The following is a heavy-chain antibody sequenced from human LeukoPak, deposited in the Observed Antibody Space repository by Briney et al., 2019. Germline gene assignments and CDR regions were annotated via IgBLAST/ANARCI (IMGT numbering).Heavy chain of an antibody. J-gene: IGHJ4*02. CDR2: ISYDGGNK. CDR3: LKESRGGAIFDY. Sequence: GGSLRLSCAASGFTFNIYTMHWVRQAPGKGLEWVAVISYDGGNKNYADSMKGRFTISRDNSKNTLYLQMDSVRVEDTASYYCLKESRGGAIFDYWGQGILVTVSS. CDR1: GFTFNIYT. V-gene: IGHV3-30*04. D-gene: IGHD4/OR15-4a*01.